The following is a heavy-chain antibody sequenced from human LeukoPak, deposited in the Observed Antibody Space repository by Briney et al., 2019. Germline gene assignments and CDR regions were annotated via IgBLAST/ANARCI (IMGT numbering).Heavy chain of an antibody. Sequence: GASVKVSCKASGYTFTSYGISWVRQAPGQGLEWMGWISAYNGNTNYAQKLQGRVTMTTDTSTSTAYMELRILRSDDTAVYYCARELRYFDWGEGFDYWGQGTLVTVSS. CDR3: ARELRYFDWGEGFDY. J-gene: IGHJ4*02. CDR2: ISAYNGNT. D-gene: IGHD3-9*01. V-gene: IGHV1-18*01. CDR1: GYTFTSYG.